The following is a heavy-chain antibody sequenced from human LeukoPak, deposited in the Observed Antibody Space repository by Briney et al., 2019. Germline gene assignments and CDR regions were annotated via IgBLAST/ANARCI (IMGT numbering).Heavy chain of an antibody. D-gene: IGHD4-17*01. V-gene: IGHV4-59*01. Sequence: SETLSLTCTVSGGSITSYYWSWIRQPPGKGLEWIGYIYYSGNINYNPSLESRVTISVDTSKNQFSLKPSSVTAADTAVYYCARRGWVDGVFDIWGQGTMVAVSS. CDR1: GGSITSYY. CDR2: IYYSGNI. CDR3: ARRGWVDGVFDI. J-gene: IGHJ3*02.